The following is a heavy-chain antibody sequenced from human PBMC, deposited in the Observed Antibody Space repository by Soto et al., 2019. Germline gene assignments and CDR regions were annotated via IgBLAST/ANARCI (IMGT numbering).Heavy chain of an antibody. V-gene: IGHV3-30-3*01. CDR3: ARDPKTSGGQYWAFNYFDY. CDR1: GFSFSISP. J-gene: IGHJ4*02. Sequence: SGGSLRLPCAASGFSFSISPMHWVRQAPGKGPEWVALISYDGNNKFYADSVKGRFTISRDNSKSTLYLQVDSLRPEDAAVYYCARDPKTSGGQYWAFNYFDYWGQGTLVTVSS. CDR2: ISYDGNNK. D-gene: IGHD2-8*02.